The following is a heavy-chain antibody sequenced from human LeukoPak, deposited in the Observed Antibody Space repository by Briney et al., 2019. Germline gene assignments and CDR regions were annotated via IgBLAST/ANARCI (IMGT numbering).Heavy chain of an antibody. D-gene: IGHD2-2*01. J-gene: IGHJ4*02. CDR3: MRTYCSSTSCHYFDY. CDR2: IYHAGTT. CDR1: GASISSTNW. Sequence: SETLSLTCAVSGASISSTNWWSWARQPPGKGLEWSGEIYHAGTTNYNPSLESRVTISVDSSRNQFSLKLTSVTAADTAVYYCMRTYCSSTSCHYFDYWGQGTLVTVSS. V-gene: IGHV4-4*02.